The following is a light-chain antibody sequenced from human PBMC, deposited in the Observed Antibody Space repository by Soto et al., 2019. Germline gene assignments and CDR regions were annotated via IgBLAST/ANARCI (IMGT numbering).Light chain of an antibody. CDR2: EDD. J-gene: IGLJ3*02. V-gene: IGLV6-57*03. CDR3: QSYASSNHGV. Sequence: NFMLTQPHSVSESPGKTVTISCTRSSGSIATNYVQWFQQRPGSAPIIVIYEDDQRASGVPDRFSGSIDSSSNSASLTISGLQTEDEADYYCQSYASSNHGVFGGGTKLTVL. CDR1: SGSIATNY.